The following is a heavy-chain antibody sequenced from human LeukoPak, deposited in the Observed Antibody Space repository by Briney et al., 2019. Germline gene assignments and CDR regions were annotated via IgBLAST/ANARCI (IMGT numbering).Heavy chain of an antibody. CDR2: ISSSGSTI. J-gene: IGHJ4*02. D-gene: IGHD3-10*01. CDR3: ARYLWFGELFDY. Sequence: GGSLRLPCAASGFTFSDYYMSWIRQARGKGLEWVSYISSSGSTIYYADSVKGRFTISRDNAKNSLYLQMNSLRAEDTAVYYCARYLWFGELFDYWGQGTLVTVSS. V-gene: IGHV3-11*01. CDR1: GFTFSDYY.